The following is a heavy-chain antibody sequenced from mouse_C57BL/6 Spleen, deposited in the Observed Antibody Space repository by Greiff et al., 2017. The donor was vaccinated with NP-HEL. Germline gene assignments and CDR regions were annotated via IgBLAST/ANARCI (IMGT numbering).Heavy chain of an antibody. Sequence: EVKVVESGGGLVKPGGSLKLSCAASGFTFSDYGMHWVRQAPEKGLEWVAYISSGSSTIYYADTVKGRFTISRDNAKNTLFLQMTSLRSEDTAMYYCASNLEGWFAYWGQGTLVTVSA. J-gene: IGHJ3*01. CDR3: ASNLEGWFAY. CDR2: ISSGSSTI. CDR1: GFTFSDYG. V-gene: IGHV5-17*01. D-gene: IGHD4-1*01.